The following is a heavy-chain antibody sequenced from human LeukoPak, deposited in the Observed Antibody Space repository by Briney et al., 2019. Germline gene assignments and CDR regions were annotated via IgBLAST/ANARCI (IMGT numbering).Heavy chain of an antibody. D-gene: IGHD3-10*01. J-gene: IGHJ4*02. CDR3: ARVTYGSGTYGAFDY. Sequence: GGSLRLSCAASGFTFSSHGMSWVRQAPGKGLEWGSTIRGSGDNTYYADSVKGRFTISRDNSKNTLYLQMNSLRAEDTDVYYCARVTYGSGTYGAFDYWGQGTLVTVSS. CDR1: GFTFSSHG. V-gene: IGHV3-23*01. CDR2: IRGSGDNT.